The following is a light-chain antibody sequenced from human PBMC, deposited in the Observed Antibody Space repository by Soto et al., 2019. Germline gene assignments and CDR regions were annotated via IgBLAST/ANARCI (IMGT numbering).Light chain of an antibody. CDR1: QSIGGF. CDR2: EAS. Sequence: EIVMTQSPATLSVSPGERATLSCRASQSIGGFLAWYQQRPGQAPRLLIYEASNRPTGIPARFSGSGSGTDFTLTISSLEPEDFAVYYCQQRKNWQVTFGQGTRLENK. V-gene: IGKV3D-11*02. J-gene: IGKJ5*01. CDR3: QQRKNWQVT.